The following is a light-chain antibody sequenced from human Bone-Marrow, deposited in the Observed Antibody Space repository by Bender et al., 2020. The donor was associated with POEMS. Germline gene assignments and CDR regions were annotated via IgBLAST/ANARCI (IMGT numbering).Light chain of an antibody. CDR3: AVWDDSLNGWV. CDR2: SDN. Sequence: QSVLTQPPSASGTPGQRVTISCSGGSSNIGAHAVNWYQHLPGTAPKLLIYSDNQRASGVPDRFSGSRSGTSASLAISGLQSEDEADYYCAVWDDSLNGWVFGGGTKLTVL. V-gene: IGLV1-44*01. J-gene: IGLJ3*02. CDR1: SSNIGAHA.